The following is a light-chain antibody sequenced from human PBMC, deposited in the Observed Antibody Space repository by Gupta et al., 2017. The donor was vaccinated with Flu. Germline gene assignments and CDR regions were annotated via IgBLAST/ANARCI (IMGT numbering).Light chain of an antibody. J-gene: IGLJ7*01. CDR1: SSNIGNNY. Sequence: KVTISCSGNSSNIGNNYVSWYHHRPGTTPNLLLYDNNTRPSEIPERFSGSKYGTSATLDITGLQSGEEADYYWGTGDSMRISDVFGGGTELTVL. CDR3: GTGDSMRISDV. CDR2: DNN. V-gene: IGLV1-51*01.